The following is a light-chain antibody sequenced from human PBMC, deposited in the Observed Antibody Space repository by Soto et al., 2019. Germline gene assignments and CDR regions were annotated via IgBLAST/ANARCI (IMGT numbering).Light chain of an antibody. CDR1: QSISSY. Sequence: DSQMTQSPSSLSASVGDRVTITCRASQSISSYLNWYQQKPGKAPKLXXYAASSLQSGVPSRFSGSGSGTDFTLTISSLQPEDFATYYCQQSYSTPPITFGQGTRLEIK. J-gene: IGKJ5*01. V-gene: IGKV1-39*01. CDR2: AAS. CDR3: QQSYSTPPIT.